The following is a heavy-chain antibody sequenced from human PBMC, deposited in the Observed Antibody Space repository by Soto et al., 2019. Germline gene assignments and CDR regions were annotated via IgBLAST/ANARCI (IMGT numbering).Heavy chain of an antibody. Sequence: GGSLRLSCVVSGFIVSSTYMTWVRQAPGKGLEWISLIYSGGTTYYADSVKGRFTISRDNSKNTVYLQMNSLRVDDTAVYYCAGFAVRGITPRPFGWGQGTLVTAPQ. CDR1: GFIVSSTY. D-gene: IGHD3-10*01. CDR2: IYSGGTT. J-gene: IGHJ4*02. V-gene: IGHV3-66*01. CDR3: AGFAVRGITPRPFG.